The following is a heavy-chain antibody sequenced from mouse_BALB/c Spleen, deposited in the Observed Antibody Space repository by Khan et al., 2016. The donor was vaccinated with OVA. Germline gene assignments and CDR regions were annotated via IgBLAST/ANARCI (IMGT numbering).Heavy chain of an antibody. CDR2: INPHIGET. D-gene: IGHD1-1*01. V-gene: IGHV1-20*02. J-gene: IGHJ2*01. CDR1: GYSFTGYF. Sequence: VQLQQSGPELVKPGASVKISCKASGYSFTGYFMNWVMQSHGKSLEWIGRINPHIGETFYNPKFKGKATLTADESSSTAHMELRSLASEDSAVYYCARIYGSAFDYWGQGTTLTVSS. CDR3: ARIYGSAFDY.